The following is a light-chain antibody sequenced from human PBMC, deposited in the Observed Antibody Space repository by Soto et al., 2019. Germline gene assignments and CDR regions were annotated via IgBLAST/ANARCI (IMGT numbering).Light chain of an antibody. J-gene: IGKJ5*01. CDR2: GAS. CDR3: QQRSNWPPIT. V-gene: IGKV3D-20*02. Sequence: EIVLTQSPGTLSLSPGERATLSCRASQSVSSNSLAWYQQKPGQPPRLLISGASSRATGIPDRFSGSGSGTDFTLTISSLEPEDFAVYYCQQRSNWPPITFGQGTRLEI. CDR1: QSVSSNS.